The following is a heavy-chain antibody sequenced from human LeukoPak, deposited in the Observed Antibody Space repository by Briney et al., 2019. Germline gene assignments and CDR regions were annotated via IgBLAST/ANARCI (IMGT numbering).Heavy chain of an antibody. J-gene: IGHJ4*02. CDR2: IDANGNT. CDR3: AKERSGDSDY. V-gene: IGHV4-4*07. D-gene: IGHD2-21*02. CDR1: GVSISPYY. Sequence: SEILSLTCTVSGVSISPYYWTWIRQPAGKGLEWIGRIDANGNTNYNPSLKSRVTISVDTSKNQFSLRLASVTAADTAVYFCAKERSGDSDYWGQGTLVTVSS.